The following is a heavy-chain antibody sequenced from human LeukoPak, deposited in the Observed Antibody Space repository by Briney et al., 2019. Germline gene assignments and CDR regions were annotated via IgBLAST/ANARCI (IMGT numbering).Heavy chain of an antibody. CDR1: GFTFTDHY. J-gene: IGHJ6*03. V-gene: IGHV3-11*01. CDR2: VSSSGRTK. Sequence: GGSLTLSCGASGFTFTDHYMTWVRQAPGKGLEWVSCVSSSGRTKYYADSVKGRFTIFRDNVRGSLYLQMNSLRADDTAVYYCARLSPYYNMDVWGSGATVTVSS. CDR3: ARLSPYYNMDV.